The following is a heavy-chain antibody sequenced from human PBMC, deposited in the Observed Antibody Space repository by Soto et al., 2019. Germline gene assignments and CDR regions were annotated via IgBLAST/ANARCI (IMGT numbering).Heavy chain of an antibody. CDR2: ISDSGRP. CDR3: ARADDSSGFDY. V-gene: IGHV4-30-4*01. Sequence: QVRLQESGPGLVKPSETLSLTCSVSGGSISSDDYYWSWIRQPPGKGLEWIGYISDSGRPNYNPSLKSRVTISVDTSKNQFSLKLSSVTAADTAVYHCARADDSSGFDYWGQGTLVTVSS. D-gene: IGHD3-22*01. J-gene: IGHJ4*02. CDR1: GGSISSDDYY.